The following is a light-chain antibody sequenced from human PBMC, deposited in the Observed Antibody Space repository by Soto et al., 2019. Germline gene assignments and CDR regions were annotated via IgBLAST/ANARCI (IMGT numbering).Light chain of an antibody. CDR2: QAS. Sequence: DIQMTQSPSTLSASVGDRVTITCRASQSISNWLAWYQQRPGKAPKLLIYQASSLESGVPSRFSGSRSGTEFTLTISILQPDDFASYYCQQYDSYPWTFGQGTKVEIK. CDR1: QSISNW. J-gene: IGKJ1*01. CDR3: QQYDSYPWT. V-gene: IGKV1-5*03.